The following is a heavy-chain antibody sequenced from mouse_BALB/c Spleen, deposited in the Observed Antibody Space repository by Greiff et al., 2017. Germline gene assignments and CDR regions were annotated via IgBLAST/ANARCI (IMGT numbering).Heavy chain of an antibody. CDR1: GFTFSDYY. CDR2: ISDGGSYT. D-gene: IGHD2-2*01. V-gene: IGHV5-4*02. Sequence: DVMLVESGGGLVKPGGSLKLSCAASGFTFSDYYMYWVRQTPEKRLEWVATISDGGSYTYYPDSVKGRFTISRDNAKNNLYLQMSSLKSEDTAMYYCARSYGYDPWFAYWGQGTLVTVSA. J-gene: IGHJ3*01. CDR3: ARSYGYDPWFAY.